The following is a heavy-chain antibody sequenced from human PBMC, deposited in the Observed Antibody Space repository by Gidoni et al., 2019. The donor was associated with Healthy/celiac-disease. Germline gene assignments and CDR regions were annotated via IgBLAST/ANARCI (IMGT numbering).Heavy chain of an antibody. CDR3: ARGTTVTAYYYYGMDV. CDR1: GYTFTSYW. J-gene: IGHJ6*02. V-gene: IGHV5-10-1*03. CDR2: IDPRDSYT. Sequence: EVQLVQSGAEVKMPGESVRISCKGPGYTFTSYWTSWVRQMPGNGPEWMGRIDPRDSYTNYSPSFQGHVTISADKSISTAYLQWSSLKASDTAMYYCARGTTVTAYYYYGMDVWGQGTTVTVSS. D-gene: IGHD4-17*01.